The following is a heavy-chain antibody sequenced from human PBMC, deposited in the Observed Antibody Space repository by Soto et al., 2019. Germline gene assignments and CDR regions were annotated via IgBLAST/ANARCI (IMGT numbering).Heavy chain of an antibody. J-gene: IGHJ4*02. CDR1: GFTFSDYY. V-gene: IGHV3-11*01. CDR2: ISSSGSTI. CDR3: AKAQVVTIAHHGYYFHY. D-gene: IGHD2-21*02. Sequence: LRLSCAASGFTFSDYYMSWIRQAPGKGLEWVSYISSSGSTIYYADSVKGRFTISRDNAKNTLYLQMNSLRAEDTAVYYCAKAQVVTIAHHGYYFHYWGQGTLVTVSS.